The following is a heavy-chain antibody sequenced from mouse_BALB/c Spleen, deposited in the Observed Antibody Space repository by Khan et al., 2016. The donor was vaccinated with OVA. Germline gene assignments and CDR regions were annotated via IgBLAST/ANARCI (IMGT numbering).Heavy chain of an antibody. Sequence: VQLQQSGAELAKPGASVKMSCKASGYTFINYWILWVKQSPGQGLEWIGYINPSTGYTEYNQTFKDKATLTDDKSSRTASMQLSSLPSEDSAVFVWARVGLRWDFDYWGQGTTLTVSS. CDR2: INPSTGYT. J-gene: IGHJ2*01. V-gene: IGHV1-7*01. CDR3: ARVGLRWDFDY. D-gene: IGHD1-1*01. CDR1: GYTFINYW.